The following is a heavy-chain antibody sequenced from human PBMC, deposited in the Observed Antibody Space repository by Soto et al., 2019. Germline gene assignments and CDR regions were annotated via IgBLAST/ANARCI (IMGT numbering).Heavy chain of an antibody. CDR3: ARVGGVAARTFDY. V-gene: IGHV4-59*01. J-gene: IGHJ4*02. Sequence: PSETLSLTCTVSGGSISPFYWSWVRQPPGKGPEWIGYLYYSDNTNYNPSLKSRVTISVDASKNQVSLRLTSVTAADMAVYYCARVGGVAARTFDYWGQGTVVTVSS. CDR2: LYYSDNT. D-gene: IGHD3-16*01. CDR1: GGSISPFY.